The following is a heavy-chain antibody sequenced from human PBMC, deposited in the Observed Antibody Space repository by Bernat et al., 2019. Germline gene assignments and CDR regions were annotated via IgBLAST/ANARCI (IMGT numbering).Heavy chain of an antibody. V-gene: IGHV3-23*04. CDR1: GFTFNKNA. J-gene: IGHJ6*02. D-gene: IGHD3-10*01. Sequence: EVLLVETGGDLAQPGGSLRLSCIASGFTFNKNAMSWVRQAPGKGLEWVSSISGNGNNQYYADSVKGRFTVSRDNSKNKVYLQLNSLTPDDTAVYFCARDRTVSRSPFGYYGMDVWGQGTTVIVSS. CDR2: ISGNGNNQ. CDR3: ARDRTVSRSPFGYYGMDV.